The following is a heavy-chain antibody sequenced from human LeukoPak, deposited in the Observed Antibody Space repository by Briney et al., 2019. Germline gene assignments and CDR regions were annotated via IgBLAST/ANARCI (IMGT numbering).Heavy chain of an antibody. V-gene: IGHV3-7*01. J-gene: IGHJ3*02. CDR3: ARDEAAAGSNGAFDI. CDR1: GFTFSSYW. Sequence: GGSLRLSCAASGFTFSSYWMSWVRQAPGKGLEWVANIKQGGSEKYYVDSVKGRFTISRDNAKNSLYLQMNSLRAEDTAVYYCARDEAAAGSNGAFDIWGQGTMVTVSS. CDR2: IKQGGSEK. D-gene: IGHD6-13*01.